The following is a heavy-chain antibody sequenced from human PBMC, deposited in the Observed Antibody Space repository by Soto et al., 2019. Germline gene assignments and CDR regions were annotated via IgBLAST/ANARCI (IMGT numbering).Heavy chain of an antibody. V-gene: IGHV1-69*06. CDR2: IIPIFGTA. Sequence: ASVKVSCKASGGTFSSYAISWVRQAPGQGLEWMGGIIPIFGTANYAQKFQGRVTITADKSTSTAYMELSSLRSEGTAVYYCARGSGVAYDYVWGSYRCDYFDDWG. CDR3: ARGSGVAYDYVWGSYRCDYFDD. J-gene: IGHJ4*01. CDR1: GGTFSSYA. D-gene: IGHD3-16*02.